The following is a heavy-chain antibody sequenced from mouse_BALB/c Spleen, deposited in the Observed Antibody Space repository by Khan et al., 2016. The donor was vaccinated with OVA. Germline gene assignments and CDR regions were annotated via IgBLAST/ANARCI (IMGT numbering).Heavy chain of an antibody. D-gene: IGHD1-1*01. CDR1: GFTFSTYG. CDR2: VSSGGHYT. J-gene: IGHJ3*01. V-gene: IGHV5-6*01. Sequence: VQLKESGGDLVKPGGSLKLSCAASGFTFSTYGMSWVRQTPDKRLEWVATVSSGGHYTYYPDTVQGRFTISRDNANNTLYLQMSSLKSEDTAMFYCARLAYYYDSEGFAYWGQGTLVTVST. CDR3: ARLAYYYDSEGFAY.